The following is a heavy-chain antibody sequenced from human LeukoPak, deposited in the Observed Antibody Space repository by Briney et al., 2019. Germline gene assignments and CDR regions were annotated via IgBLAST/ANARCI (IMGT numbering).Heavy chain of an antibody. CDR2: INHSGST. V-gene: IGHV4-34*01. CDR3: ASSFYDSSGYYYVGAFDI. CDR1: GGSFSGYY. D-gene: IGHD3-22*01. J-gene: IGHJ3*02. Sequence: SETLSLTCAVYGGSFSGYYWSWIRQPPGKGLEWIGEINHSGSTNYNPSLKSRVTISVDTSKNQFSLKLSSVTAADTAAYYCASSFYDSSGYYYVGAFDIWGQGTMVTVSS.